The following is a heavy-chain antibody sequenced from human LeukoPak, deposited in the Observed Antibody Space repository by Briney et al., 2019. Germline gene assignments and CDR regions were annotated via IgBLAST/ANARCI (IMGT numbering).Heavy chain of an antibody. CDR2: IYTSGTT. V-gene: IGHV4-4*07. CDR1: GGSINGYY. D-gene: IGHD2-21*02. Sequence: SETLSLTCTVSGGSINGYYWSWIRQPAGKGLEWIGRIYTSGTTNYNPSLKSRVTMSVDTSKNQFSLKLSSVTAADTAVYYCARGRNCGGDCYYFAYWGQGTLVTVSS. J-gene: IGHJ4*02. CDR3: ARGRNCGGDCYYFAY.